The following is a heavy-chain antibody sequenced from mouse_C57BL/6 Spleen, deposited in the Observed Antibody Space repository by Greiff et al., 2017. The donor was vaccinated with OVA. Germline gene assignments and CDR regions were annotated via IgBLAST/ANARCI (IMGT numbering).Heavy chain of an antibody. D-gene: IGHD2-3*01. CDR2: FYPGSGSI. CDR3: ARHEDYDGYPYYFDY. J-gene: IGHJ2*01. CDR1: GYTFTEYT. V-gene: IGHV1-62-2*01. Sequence: QVQLKESGAELVKPGASVKLSCKASGYTFTEYTIHWVKQRSGQGLEWIGWFYPGSGSIKYNEKFKDKATLTADKSSSTVYMELSRLTSEDSAVYFCARHEDYDGYPYYFDYWGQGTTLTVSS.